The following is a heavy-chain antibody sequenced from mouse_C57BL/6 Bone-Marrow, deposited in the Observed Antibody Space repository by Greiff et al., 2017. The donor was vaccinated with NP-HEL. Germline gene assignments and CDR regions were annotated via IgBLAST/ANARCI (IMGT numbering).Heavy chain of an antibody. V-gene: IGHV1-54*01. Sequence: QVQLQQSGAELVRPGPSVKVSCKASGYAFTNYLIEWVKQRPGQGLEWIGVINPGSGGTNYNEKFKGKATLTADKSSSTAYMQLSSLTSEDSAVYVCARTYDYGTLAYWGQGTLVTVSA. J-gene: IGHJ3*01. CDR1: GYAFTNYL. D-gene: IGHD2-4*01. CDR3: ARTYDYGTLAY. CDR2: INPGSGGT.